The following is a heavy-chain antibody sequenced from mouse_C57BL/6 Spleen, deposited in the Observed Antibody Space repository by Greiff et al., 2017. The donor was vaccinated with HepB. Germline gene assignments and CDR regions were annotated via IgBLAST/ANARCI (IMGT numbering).Heavy chain of an antibody. CDR3: ARPYYGSSYGWFAY. J-gene: IGHJ3*01. D-gene: IGHD1-1*01. V-gene: IGHV5-17*01. Sequence: DVMLVESGGGLVKPGGSLKLSCAASGFTFSDYGMHWVRQAPEKGLEWVAYISSGSSTIYYADTVKGRFTISRDNAKNTLFLQMTSLRSEDTAMYYCARPYYGSSYGWFAYWGQGTLVTVSA. CDR1: GFTFSDYG. CDR2: ISSGSSTI.